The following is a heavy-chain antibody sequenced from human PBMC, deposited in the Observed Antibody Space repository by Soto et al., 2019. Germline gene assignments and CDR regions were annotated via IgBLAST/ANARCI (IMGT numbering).Heavy chain of an antibody. D-gene: IGHD6-6*01. CDR1: GGSISSSSYY. J-gene: IGHJ4*02. CDR2: IYYSGST. Sequence: SETLSLTCTVSGGSISSSSYYWGWIRQPPGKGLEWIGSIYYSGSTYYNPSLKSRVTISVDTSKNQFSLKLSSVTAADTAVYYCARHFNGGGSSFFDYWGQGTLVTVSS. CDR3: ARHFNGGGSSFFDY. V-gene: IGHV4-39*01.